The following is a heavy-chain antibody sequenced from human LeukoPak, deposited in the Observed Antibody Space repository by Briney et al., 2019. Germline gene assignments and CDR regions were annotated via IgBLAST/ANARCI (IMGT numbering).Heavy chain of an antibody. D-gene: IGHD5-18*01. CDR3: ARPRGYSYAELKY. CDR1: GFTFSYYG. J-gene: IGHJ4*02. V-gene: IGHV3-30*02. Sequence: PGGSLRLSCAASGFTFSYYGMHWVRQAPGKGLEWVAFIRYDGNDKFYTDSVKGRFTISKDTSRNTLYLQMNSLRAEDTAVYYCARPRGYSYAELKYWGQGTLVTVSS. CDR2: IRYDGNDK.